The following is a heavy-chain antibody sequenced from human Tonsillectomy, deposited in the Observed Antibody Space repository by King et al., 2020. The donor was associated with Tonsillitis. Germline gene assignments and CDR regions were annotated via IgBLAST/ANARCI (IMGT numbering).Heavy chain of an antibody. D-gene: IGHD2-15*01. CDR1: GFTVSSNY. CDR2: IYSGGST. Sequence: VQLVESGGGLVQPGGSLRLSCAASGFTVSSNYMSWVRQAPGKGLEWVSVIYSGGSTYYADSVKGRFTISRDNSKNTQYLQMNSLRAEDTAVYYCARLNRILSYWAELGAFVIWGQGTMVTVSS. J-gene: IGHJ3*02. V-gene: IGHV3-66*04. CDR3: ARLNRILSYWAELGAFVI.